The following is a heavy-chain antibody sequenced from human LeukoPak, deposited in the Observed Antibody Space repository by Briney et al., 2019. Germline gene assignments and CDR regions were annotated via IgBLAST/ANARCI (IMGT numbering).Heavy chain of an antibody. Sequence: ASVKVSCKVSGYTLTELSMHWVRQAHGKGLEWMGGFDPEDGETIYAQKFQGRVTMTEDTSTDTAYMELSSLRSEDTAVYYCATALGDFWSGYTLYYFDYWGQGTLVTVSS. V-gene: IGHV1-24*01. J-gene: IGHJ4*02. CDR1: GYTLTELS. D-gene: IGHD3-3*01. CDR2: FDPEDGET. CDR3: ATALGDFWSGYTLYYFDY.